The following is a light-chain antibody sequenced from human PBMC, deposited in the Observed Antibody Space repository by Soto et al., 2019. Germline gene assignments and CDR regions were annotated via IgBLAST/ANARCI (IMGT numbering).Light chain of an antibody. Sequence: QAVVTQEPSLTVSPGGTVTLTCGSSTGAVTNGHPPYWFQQKPGQAPRTLIYDTSNKHSWTPARFSGSLLGGKAALTLSGAQPEDEAEYYCLLSYDATNVVFGGGTKVTVL. J-gene: IGLJ2*01. CDR1: TGAVTNGHP. V-gene: IGLV7-46*01. CDR3: LLSYDATNVV. CDR2: DTS.